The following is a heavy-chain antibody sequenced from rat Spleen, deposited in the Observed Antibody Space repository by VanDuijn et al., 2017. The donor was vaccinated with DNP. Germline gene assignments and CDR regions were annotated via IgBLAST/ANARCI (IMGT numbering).Heavy chain of an antibody. V-gene: IGHV1-43*01. CDR1: GYTFSNYY. CDR2: INTGSGGT. CDR3: ARWGNHNWYFDL. Sequence: QVQLQQSGAELAKPGSSVKISCKASGYTFSNYYIGWIKQTTGQGLEYIGYINTGSGGTNYNERFKGKATVTVDKSSSTTFMQLSSLTPDDSAVYYCARWGNHNWYFDLWGPGTMVTVSS. D-gene: IGHD3-4*01. J-gene: IGHJ1*01.